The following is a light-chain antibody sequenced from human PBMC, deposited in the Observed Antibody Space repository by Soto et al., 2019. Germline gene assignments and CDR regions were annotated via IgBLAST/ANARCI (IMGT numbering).Light chain of an antibody. CDR2: DAS. V-gene: IGKV3-11*01. J-gene: IGKJ2*01. Sequence: EIVLTQSPATLSLSPGERATLSCRASQRVSSYLAWYQQKPGQAPRLLIYDASNRATGIPARFSGGGAGTEFTLTSSSRVLQDDAVYYCQQLRDWPILGQGTNLEIK. CDR1: QRVSSY. CDR3: QQLRDWPI.